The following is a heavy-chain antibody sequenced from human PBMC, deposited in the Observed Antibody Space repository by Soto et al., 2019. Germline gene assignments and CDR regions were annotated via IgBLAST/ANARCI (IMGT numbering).Heavy chain of an antibody. V-gene: IGHV4-61*01. CDR1: GGSVSSGSYY. CDR2: IYYSGST. CDR3: ARDIREYSSSSYYYYGMDV. Sequence: QVQLQESGPGLVKPSETLSLTCTVSGGSVSSGSYYWSWIRQPPGKGLEWIGYIYYSGSTNYNPSLKSRETISVDTYKNQFSLKLSSVTAADTAVYYCARDIREYSSSSYYYYGMDVWGQGTTVTVSS. D-gene: IGHD6-6*01. J-gene: IGHJ6*02.